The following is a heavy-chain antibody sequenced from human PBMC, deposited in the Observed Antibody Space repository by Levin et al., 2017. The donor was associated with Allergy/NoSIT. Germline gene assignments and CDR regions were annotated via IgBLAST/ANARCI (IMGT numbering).Heavy chain of an antibody. Sequence: GGSLRLSCQGSGYSFTSYWIGWVRQMPGKGLEWMGNIYPGDSDTRYSPSFQGQVTISADKAISTAYLQWSSLKAADTAIYYCARRGTRDYYYYMDVWGKGTTFTVSS. CDR2: IYPGDSDT. CDR1: GYSFTSYW. D-gene: IGHD1-1*01. CDR3: ARRGTRDYYYYMDV. V-gene: IGHV5-51*01. J-gene: IGHJ6*03.